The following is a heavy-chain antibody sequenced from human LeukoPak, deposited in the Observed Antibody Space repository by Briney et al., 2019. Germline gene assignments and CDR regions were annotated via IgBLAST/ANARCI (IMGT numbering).Heavy chain of an antibody. V-gene: IGHV1-46*01. CDR3: ARASYYDFWSGYRERAFDT. CDR1: GYTFTSYY. D-gene: IGHD3-3*01. Sequence: ASVKVSCKASGYTFTSYYMHWVRQAPGQGLEWMGIINPSGGSTSYAQKFQGRVTMTRDTSTSTVYMELSSLRSEDTAVYYCARASYYDFWSGYRERAFDTWGQGTMVTVSS. J-gene: IGHJ3*02. CDR2: INPSGGST.